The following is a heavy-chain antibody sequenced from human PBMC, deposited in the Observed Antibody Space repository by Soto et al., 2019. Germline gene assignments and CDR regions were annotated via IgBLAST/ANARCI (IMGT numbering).Heavy chain of an antibody. J-gene: IGHJ4*02. D-gene: IGHD3-10*01. V-gene: IGHV4-30-2*01. CDR2: IYHSGST. CDR1: GGSISSGGYS. CDR3: ARAWFGEYYFDY. Sequence: PSETLSLTCAVSGGSISSGGYSWSWIRQPPGKGLEWIGYIYHSGSTYYNPSLKSRVTISVDRSKNQFSLKLSSVTAADTAVYYCARAWFGEYYFDYWGQGTLVTVSS.